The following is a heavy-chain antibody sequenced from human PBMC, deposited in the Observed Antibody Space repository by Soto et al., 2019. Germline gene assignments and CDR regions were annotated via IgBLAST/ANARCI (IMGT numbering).Heavy chain of an antibody. CDR2: IIPIFGTA. D-gene: IGHD6-19*01. J-gene: IGHJ4*02. CDR1: GGTFSAYS. CDR3: AREGGGALAGTDD. V-gene: IGHV1-69*01. Sequence: QVQLVQSGAEVKKPGSSVRVSCKPSGGTFSAYSISWVRQAPGQGLEWMGGIIPIFGTANYAQKFHARVTTTAGESASTVYMELSSLRSHDTAMYFCAREGGGALAGTDDWGQGTLVTGSS.